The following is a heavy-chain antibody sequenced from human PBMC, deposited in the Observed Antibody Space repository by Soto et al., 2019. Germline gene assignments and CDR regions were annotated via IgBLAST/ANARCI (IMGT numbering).Heavy chain of an antibody. CDR3: ARSVTADY. CDR2: INPSGGST. J-gene: IGHJ4*02. V-gene: IGHV1-46*03. Sequence: GASVKVSCKASGYTFTSDYMNWVQQAPGQGLEWMGIINPSGGSTSYAQKFQGRVTMTGDTSTSTVYMELSSLRSDDTAVYYCARSVTADYWGQGTLVTVSS. D-gene: IGHD4-4*01. CDR1: GYTFTSDY.